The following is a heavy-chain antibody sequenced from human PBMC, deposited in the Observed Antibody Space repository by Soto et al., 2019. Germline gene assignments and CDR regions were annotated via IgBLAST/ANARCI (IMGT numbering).Heavy chain of an antibody. CDR3: SKGGYSSSWYYFDY. CDR1: GFTFSSYA. D-gene: IGHD6-13*01. CDR2: ISGSGGSP. J-gene: IGHJ4*02. V-gene: IGHV3-23*01. Sequence: GGSLRLSCAASGFTFSSYAMSWVRQAPGKGLEWVSAISGSGGSPYYAASVKGRFTISRDNSKNTLYLQMNSLRAEATAVYYCSKGGYSSSWYYFDYWGQGTLVTVSS.